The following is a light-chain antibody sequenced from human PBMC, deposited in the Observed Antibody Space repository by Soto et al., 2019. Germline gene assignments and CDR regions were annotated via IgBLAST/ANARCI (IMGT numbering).Light chain of an antibody. CDR2: EVT. CDR3: CSYVGNTNYF. V-gene: IGLV2-8*01. CDR1: SSDVGGYNY. Sequence: QSVLTQPPSASGSPGRSVAISCTGTSSDVGGYNYVSWYQQYPGKAPKLMMYEVTKRPSGVPDRFSGSKSGNTASLTVSGFQVEDKADYYCCSYVGNTNYFSGPGTKVPVL. J-gene: IGLJ1*01.